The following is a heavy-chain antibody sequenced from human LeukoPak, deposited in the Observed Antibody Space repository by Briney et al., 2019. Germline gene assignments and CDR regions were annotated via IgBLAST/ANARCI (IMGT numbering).Heavy chain of an antibody. CDR3: AKTVSVAAAPGDY. CDR2: ISGSGGST. V-gene: IGHV3-23*01. J-gene: IGHJ4*02. CDR1: GFTFSSYS. Sequence: PGGSLRLSCAASGFTFSSYSMNWVRQAPGKGLEWVSAISGSGGSTYYADSVKGRFTISRDNSKNTLYLQMNSLRAEDTAVYYCAKTVSVAAAPGDYWGQGTLVTVSS. D-gene: IGHD2-15*01.